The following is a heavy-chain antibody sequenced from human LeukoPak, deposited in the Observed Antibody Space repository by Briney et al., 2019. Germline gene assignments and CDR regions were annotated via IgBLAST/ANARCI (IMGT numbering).Heavy chain of an antibody. CDR2: INHSGST. CDR1: CGSFSGYY. J-gene: IGHJ4*02. D-gene: IGHD1-26*01. V-gene: IGHV4-34*01. CDR3: ARDIVGATTALK. Sequence: SETLSLTCAVYCGSFSGYYWSWIRQPPGKGLEWIGEINHSGSTNYNPSLKSRVTISVDTSKNQFSLKLSSVTAADTAVYYCARDIVGATTALKWGQGTLVTVSS.